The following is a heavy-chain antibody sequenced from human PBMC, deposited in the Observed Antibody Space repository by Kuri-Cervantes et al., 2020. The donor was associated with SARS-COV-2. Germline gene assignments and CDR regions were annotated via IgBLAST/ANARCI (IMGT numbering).Heavy chain of an antibody. CDR3: LAHPAGLGY. CDR1: GFTVSSNY. CDR2: IGANYDI. V-gene: IGHV3-66*03. D-gene: IGHD5-12*01. J-gene: IGHJ4*02. Sequence: GESLKISCAASGFTVSSNYMSWVRQAPGKGLEFVSAIGANYDIYYADSVKGRFTISRDTSKNMLYLQMNSLRVEDRAVYYCLAHPAGLGYWGLGTLVTVSS.